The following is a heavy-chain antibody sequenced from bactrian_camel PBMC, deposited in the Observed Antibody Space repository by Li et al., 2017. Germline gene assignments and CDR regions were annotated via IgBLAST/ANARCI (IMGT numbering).Heavy chain of an antibody. CDR2: IYTGGGTT. V-gene: IGHV3S40*01. J-gene: IGHJ4*01. CDR3: AARRAYDGGWCLVTSDYNY. D-gene: IGHD6*01. Sequence: VQLVESGGGSVQAGGSLRLSCAVSGYSWSISCMGWFRQAPGKERERVASIYTGGGTTRYADSVKGRFTISQDNAKNTVYLQMNSLQPEDTAMYYCAARRAYDGGWCLVTSDYNYWGQGTQVTVSS. CDR1: GYSWSISC.